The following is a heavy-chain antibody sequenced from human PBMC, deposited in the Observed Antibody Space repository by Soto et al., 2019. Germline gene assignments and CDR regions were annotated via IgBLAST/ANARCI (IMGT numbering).Heavy chain of an antibody. CDR2: INAGNGNT. J-gene: IGHJ4*02. D-gene: IGHD3-3*01. CDR1: GYTFTNYT. Sequence: GASVKVSCKASGYTFTNYTMHWVRQAPGQRLEWMGWINAGNGNTKYSQKFQGRVTITRDTSASTAYMELSSLRSEDTAVYYCAITRITIFGVARGAFDYWGQGTLVTVSS. CDR3: AITRITIFGVARGAFDY. V-gene: IGHV1-3*01.